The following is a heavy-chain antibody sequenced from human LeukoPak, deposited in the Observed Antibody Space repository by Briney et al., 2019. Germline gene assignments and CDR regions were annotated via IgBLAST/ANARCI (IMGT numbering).Heavy chain of an antibody. V-gene: IGHV3-30-3*01. D-gene: IGHD1-1*01. CDR2: ISYDGSNK. CDR3: ARVEEYYYYYGMDV. Sequence: GGSLRLSCAASGFTFSSYAMHWVRLAPGKGLDWVAVISYDGSNKYYADSVKGRFTISRDNSKNTLYLQMNSLRAEDTAVYYCARVEEYYYYYGMDVWGQGTTVTVSS. J-gene: IGHJ6*02. CDR1: GFTFSSYA.